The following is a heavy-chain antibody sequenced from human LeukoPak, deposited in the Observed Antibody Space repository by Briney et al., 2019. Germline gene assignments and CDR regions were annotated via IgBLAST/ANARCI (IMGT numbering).Heavy chain of an antibody. V-gene: IGHV3-7*05. Sequence: GGSLRLSCAASGFTFSYYWMIWVRQAPGKGLEWVATIKQDGSEKYYVDNVKGRFTISRDNTKSSQYLQMNSLRVEDTAVYYCASSISGWYDQWGQGTLVTVSS. D-gene: IGHD1-14*01. CDR2: IKQDGSEK. CDR1: GFTFSYYW. CDR3: ASSISGWYDQ. J-gene: IGHJ5*02.